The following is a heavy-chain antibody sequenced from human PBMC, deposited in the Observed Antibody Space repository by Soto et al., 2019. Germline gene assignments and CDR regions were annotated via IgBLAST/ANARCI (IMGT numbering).Heavy chain of an antibody. Sequence: SLKLYRQASGGPFSIDICGWVRQAPGQGLEWMGRIIPILGIANYAQKFQGRVTITADKSTSTAYMELSSLRSEDTAVYYCARGAARQDYYYYYMDVWGKGTTVTVSS. V-gene: IGHV1-69*02. CDR3: ARGAARQDYYYYYMDV. J-gene: IGHJ6*03. CDR2: IIPILGIA. D-gene: IGHD6-6*01. CDR1: GGPFSIDI.